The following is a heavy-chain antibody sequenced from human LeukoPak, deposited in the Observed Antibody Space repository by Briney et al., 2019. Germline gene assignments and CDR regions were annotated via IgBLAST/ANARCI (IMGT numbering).Heavy chain of an antibody. CDR3: ARVPYDFWSGYFIYGFDY. CDR1: GGSISSGGYY. D-gene: IGHD3-3*01. J-gene: IGHJ4*02. CDR2: IYHSGST. Sequence: SETLSLTCTVSGGSISSGGYYWSWIRQPPGKGLEWIGYIYHSGSTYYNPSLKSRVTISVDRSKNQFSLKLSSVTAADTAVYYCARVPYDFWSGYFIYGFDYWGQGTLVTVSS. V-gene: IGHV4-30-2*01.